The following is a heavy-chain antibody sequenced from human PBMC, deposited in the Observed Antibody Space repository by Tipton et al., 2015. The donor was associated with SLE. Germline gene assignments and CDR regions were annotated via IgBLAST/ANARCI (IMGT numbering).Heavy chain of an antibody. Sequence: TLSLTCTVSGGSISGFYWSWIRQPDGKGLEWIGRIYSSGSPNYNPSLKSRVTISVDTSKNQFSLKLSSVTAADTAVYYCARFCITMVPGAFDIWGQGTMVTVSS. CDR1: GGSISGFY. J-gene: IGHJ3*02. V-gene: IGHV4-4*07. CDR3: ARFCITMVPGAFDI. D-gene: IGHD3-10*01. CDR2: IYSSGSP.